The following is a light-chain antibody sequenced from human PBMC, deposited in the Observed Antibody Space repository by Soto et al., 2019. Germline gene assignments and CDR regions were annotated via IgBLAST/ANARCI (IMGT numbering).Light chain of an antibody. CDR2: AAS. Sequence: DIQTTQSPSSLSSSVADIFTITCRASQGISTYLNWYQQKPGKAPKLLIYAASSLQSGVPSRFSGSGSETDFTLTISSLQPEDFATYSCQQSYSTTWTFGQGTKVDIK. CDR3: QQSYSTTWT. J-gene: IGKJ1*01. V-gene: IGKV1-39*01. CDR1: QGISTY.